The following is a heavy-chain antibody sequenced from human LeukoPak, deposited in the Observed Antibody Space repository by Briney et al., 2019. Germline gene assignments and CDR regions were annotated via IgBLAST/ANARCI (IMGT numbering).Heavy chain of an antibody. Sequence: SETLSLTCTVSGGSISSSSYYWGWIHQPPGKGLEWIGSIYYSGSTYYNPSLKSRVTISVDSSTNHFSLRLTSVTAADTAIYYCAAMTTVTMYSYFFDSWGQGTLLTVSS. V-gene: IGHV4-39*07. CDR1: GGSISSSSYY. D-gene: IGHD4-17*01. CDR2: IYYSGST. CDR3: AAMTTVTMYSYFFDS. J-gene: IGHJ4*02.